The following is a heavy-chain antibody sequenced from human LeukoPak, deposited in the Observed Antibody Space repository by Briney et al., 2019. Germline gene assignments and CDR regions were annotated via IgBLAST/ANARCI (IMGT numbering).Heavy chain of an antibody. D-gene: IGHD5-24*01. J-gene: IGHJ2*01. Sequence: SETLSLTCAVYDGSFSGYYCTWIRQSPGKGLEWIGEVHHSRGTSYNPSLKSRVTMSVDRSQNQFSLRLSTVTAADTAVYYCARGLVEMATRYFDLWGRGTLVTVSS. CDR2: VHHSRGT. CDR1: DGSFSGYY. CDR3: ARGLVEMATRYFDL. V-gene: IGHV4-34*01.